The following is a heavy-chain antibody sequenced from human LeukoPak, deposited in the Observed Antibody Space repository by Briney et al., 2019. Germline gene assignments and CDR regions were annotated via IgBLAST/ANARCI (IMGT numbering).Heavy chain of an antibody. V-gene: IGHV3-7*01. D-gene: IGHD6-19*01. CDR3: ARSLRVAVAASY. CDR2: IKQDGSEK. CDR1: GFTFSSYA. J-gene: IGHJ4*02. Sequence: GGSLRLSCAASGFTFSSYAMHWVRQAPGKGLEWVANIKQDGSEKYYVDSLKGRFTISRDNAKNSLYLQMNSLTAEDTAIYYCARSLRVAVAASYWGQGTLVTVSS.